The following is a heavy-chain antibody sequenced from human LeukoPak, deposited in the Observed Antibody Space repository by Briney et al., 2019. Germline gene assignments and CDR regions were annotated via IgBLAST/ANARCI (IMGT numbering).Heavy chain of an antibody. CDR2: ISSSSSYI. CDR3: ARPRGVTAADYYYGMDV. CDR1: GFTFSSYS. Sequence: GGSLRLSCAASGFTFSSYSMNWVRQAPGKGLEWVSSISSSSSYIYYADSVKGRFTISRDNAKNSLYLQMNSLRAEDTAVYYCARPRGVTAADYYYGMDVWGQGTTVTASS. V-gene: IGHV3-21*01. J-gene: IGHJ6*02. D-gene: IGHD2-21*02.